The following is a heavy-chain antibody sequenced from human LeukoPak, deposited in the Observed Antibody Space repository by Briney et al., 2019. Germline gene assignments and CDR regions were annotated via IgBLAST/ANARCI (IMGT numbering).Heavy chain of an antibody. CDR1: GYTFTGYY. CDR2: INPNSGGT. D-gene: IGHD3-22*01. Sequence: ASVKVSCKASGYTFTGYYMHWVRQAPGQGLEWMGWINPNSGGTNYAQKFQGRVTMTRDTSISTAYMELSRLRSDDTAVYYCARARVTMIVVPKHYFDYWGQGTLVTVSS. J-gene: IGHJ4*02. CDR3: ARARVTMIVVPKHYFDY. V-gene: IGHV1-2*02.